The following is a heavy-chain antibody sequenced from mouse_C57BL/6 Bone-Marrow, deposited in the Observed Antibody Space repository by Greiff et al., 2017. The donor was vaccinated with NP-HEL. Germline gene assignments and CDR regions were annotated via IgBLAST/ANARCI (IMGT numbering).Heavy chain of an antibody. CDR3: ARVTTVLPDV. V-gene: IGHV1-26*01. CDR2: INPNNGGT. J-gene: IGHJ1*03. D-gene: IGHD1-1*01. CDR1: GYTFTDYY. Sequence: EVQLQQSGPELVTPGASVKISCKASGYTFTDYYMNWVKQSHGKRLEWIGDINPNNGGTSYNQKFKGKATLTVDKSSSTAYMELRSLTSEDSAVYYCARVTTVLPDVWGTGTTVTVSS.